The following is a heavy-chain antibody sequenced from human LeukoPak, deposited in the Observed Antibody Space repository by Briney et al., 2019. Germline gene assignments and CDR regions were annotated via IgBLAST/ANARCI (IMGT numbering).Heavy chain of an antibody. V-gene: IGHV3-48*04. D-gene: IGHD2-2*01. Sequence: GGSLRLSCAASGFTFSSYSMNWVRQAPGKGLEWVSYISSSGSTIYYADSVKGRFTISRDNAKNSLYLQMNSLRAEDTAVYYCAREIGDIVVVPAATDYYYYYYMDVWGKGTTVTVSS. J-gene: IGHJ6*03. CDR1: GFTFSSYS. CDR2: ISSSGSTI. CDR3: AREIGDIVVVPAATDYYYYYYMDV.